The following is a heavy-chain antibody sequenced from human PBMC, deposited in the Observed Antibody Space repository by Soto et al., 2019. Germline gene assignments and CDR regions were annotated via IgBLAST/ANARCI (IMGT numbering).Heavy chain of an antibody. CDR2: ISAYNANT. CDR3: ARMGRGLLGFGESYYFDY. J-gene: IGHJ4*02. D-gene: IGHD3-10*01. CDR1: GYTFTSYG. V-gene: IGHV1-18*01. Sequence: QVQLVQSGAEVKKPGASVKVSCKASGYTFTSYGISWVRQAPGQGLEWMGWISAYNANTNYAQKLQGRVTMTTDTSTSTAYMELRSLRSDDTAVYYCARMGRGLLGFGESYYFDYWGQGTLVTVSS.